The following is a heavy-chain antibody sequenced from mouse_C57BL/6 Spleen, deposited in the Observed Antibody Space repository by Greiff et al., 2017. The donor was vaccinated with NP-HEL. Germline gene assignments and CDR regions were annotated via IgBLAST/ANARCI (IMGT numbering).Heavy chain of an antibody. CDR3: TRGGITTVVATRYAMDY. CDR2: IDPETGGT. Sequence: VQLQQSGAELVRPGASVTLSCKASGYTFTDYEMHWVKQTPVHGLEWIGAIDPETGGTAYNQKFKGKAILTADKSSSTAYMELRSLTSEDSAVYYCTRGGITTVVATRYAMDYWGQGTSVTVSS. V-gene: IGHV1-15*01. CDR1: GYTFTDYE. J-gene: IGHJ4*01. D-gene: IGHD1-1*01.